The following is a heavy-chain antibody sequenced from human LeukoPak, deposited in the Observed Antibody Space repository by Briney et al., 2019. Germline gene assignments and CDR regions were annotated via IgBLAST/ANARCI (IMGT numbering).Heavy chain of an antibody. CDR2: IYPGDSDT. CDR1: GYSFASYW. V-gene: IGHV5-51*01. J-gene: IGHJ5*02. Sequence: GESLKISCKSSGYSFASYWIGWVRQMPGKGLEWMGIIYPGDSDTRYSPSSQGQVTISADKSISTAYLQWSSLKASDTAMYYCALATVTTSVNWFDPWGQGTLVTVSS. D-gene: IGHD4-17*01. CDR3: ALATVTTSVNWFDP.